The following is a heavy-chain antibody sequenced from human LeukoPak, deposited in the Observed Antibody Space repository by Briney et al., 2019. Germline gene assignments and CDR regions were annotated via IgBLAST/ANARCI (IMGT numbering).Heavy chain of an antibody. D-gene: IGHD4-23*01. CDR1: GGSFSGYY. CDR3: AGKTVVTDYYYYGMDV. J-gene: IGHJ6*02. CDR2: INHSGST. Sequence: KSSETLSLTCAVYGGSFSGYYWSWIRQPPGKGLEWIGEINHSGSTNYNPSLKSRVTISVDTSKNQFSLKLSSVTAADTAVYYCAGKTVVTDYYYYGMDVWGQGTTVTVSS. V-gene: IGHV4-34*01.